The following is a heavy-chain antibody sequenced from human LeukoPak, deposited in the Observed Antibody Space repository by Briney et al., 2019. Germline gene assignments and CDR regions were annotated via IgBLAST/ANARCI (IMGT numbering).Heavy chain of an antibody. J-gene: IGHJ3*01. CDR2: IKQEGSQK. V-gene: IGHV3-7*01. CDR1: GFTFNNYC. D-gene: IGHD4-17*01. Sequence: GWSVRLSCPASGFTFNNYCMSWVRQAPGKGLQGVANIKQEGSQKFYVDSVKGRLTSSRDNTKNSLYLQRNSLRAEDTAMYSCARGDFSDYGDYVDAFDVWGQGTMVTVSS. CDR3: ARGDFSDYGDYVDAFDV.